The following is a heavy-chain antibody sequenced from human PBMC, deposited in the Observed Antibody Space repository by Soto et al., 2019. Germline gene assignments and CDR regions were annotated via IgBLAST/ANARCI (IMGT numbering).Heavy chain of an antibody. V-gene: IGHV3-30*03. Sequence: GGSLRLSCAASGFTFSSSDMHWFRQAPGKGLEWLAVISDDGSNKYYADSVKGRFTISRDNSKNTLYLQMNSLRAEDTAVYYCARSSVPYFYYYGMDVWGQGTTVTVSS. CDR3: ARSSVPYFYYYGMDV. CDR1: GFTFSSSD. CDR2: ISDDGSNK. J-gene: IGHJ6*02.